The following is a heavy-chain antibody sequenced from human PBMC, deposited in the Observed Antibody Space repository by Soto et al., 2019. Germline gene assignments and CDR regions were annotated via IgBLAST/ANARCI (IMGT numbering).Heavy chain of an antibody. V-gene: IGHV4-59*01. CDR2: IYYSGST. D-gene: IGHD3-16*01. CDR1: GGSSSSYY. Sequence: PSETLSLTCTVSGGSSSSYYWSWIRQPPGKGLEWIGYIYYSGSTNYNPSLKSRVTISVDTSKNQFSLKLSSVTAADTAVYYCARYAYGFPRMTYGMDVWGQGTTVTVSS. J-gene: IGHJ6*02. CDR3: ARYAYGFPRMTYGMDV.